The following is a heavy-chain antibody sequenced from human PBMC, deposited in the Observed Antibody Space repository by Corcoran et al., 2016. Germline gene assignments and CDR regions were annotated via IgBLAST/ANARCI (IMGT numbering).Heavy chain of an antibody. J-gene: IGHJ6*02. CDR2: IYYSGST. CDR3: ARIATVTGYVYYYYGMDV. CDR1: GGSISSGGYY. Sequence: QVQLQESGPGLVKPSQTLSLTCTVSGGSISSGGYYWSWIRQHPGKGLEWIGYIYYSGSTYYTPSLKSRVTISVDTSKNQFSLKLSSVTAADTAVYYWARIATVTGYVYYYYGMDVWGQGTTVTVSS. V-gene: IGHV4-31*03. D-gene: IGHD3-9*01.